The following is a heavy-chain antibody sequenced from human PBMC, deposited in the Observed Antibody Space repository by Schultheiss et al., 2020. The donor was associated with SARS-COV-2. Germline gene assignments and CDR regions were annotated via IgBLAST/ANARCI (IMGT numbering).Heavy chain of an antibody. D-gene: IGHD6-13*01. CDR1: GFTFSTYS. CDR2: ISSSSSYI. J-gene: IGHJ6*02. CDR3: ARYGVTAADRFGMDV. V-gene: IGHV3-21*04. Sequence: GGSLRLSCVASGFTFSTYSMNWVRQAPGKGLEWVSSISSSSSYIYYADSVKGRFTISRDNAKNSLYLQMNSLRAEDTAVYYCARYGVTAADRFGMDVWGQGTTVTVSS.